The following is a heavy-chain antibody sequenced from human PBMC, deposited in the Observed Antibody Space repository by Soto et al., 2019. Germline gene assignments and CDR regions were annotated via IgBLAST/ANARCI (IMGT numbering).Heavy chain of an antibody. J-gene: IGHJ2*01. CDR3: AKFEGHPLEYWYLDF. V-gene: IGHV3-23*01. CDR2: ILGGGGAT. CDR1: GFIFSAYA. D-gene: IGHD1-1*01. Sequence: EVQLLESGGGWVHPGGSLRLSFEASGFIFSAYAMGWARQAPGKGLEWVPTILGGGGATYYAESVKGRFTICRDDSKNTLYAQMNSLRAEDTAVYYCAKFEGHPLEYWYLDFWGRGTLVTVSS.